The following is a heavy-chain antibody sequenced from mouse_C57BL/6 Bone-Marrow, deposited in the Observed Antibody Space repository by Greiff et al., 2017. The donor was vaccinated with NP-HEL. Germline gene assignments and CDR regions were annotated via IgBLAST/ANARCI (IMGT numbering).Heavy chain of an antibody. Sequence: EVMLVESGGGLVKPGGSLKLSCAASGFTFSSYAMSWVRQTPEKSLEWVATISDGGSYPYYPDNVKGRFTISRDNAKNNLYLQMNHLKSEDTAMYYWARVPTTVVDYFDYWGQGTTLTVSS. V-gene: IGHV5-4*03. J-gene: IGHJ2*01. CDR1: GFTFSSYA. D-gene: IGHD1-1*01. CDR3: ARVPTTVVDYFDY. CDR2: ISDGGSYP.